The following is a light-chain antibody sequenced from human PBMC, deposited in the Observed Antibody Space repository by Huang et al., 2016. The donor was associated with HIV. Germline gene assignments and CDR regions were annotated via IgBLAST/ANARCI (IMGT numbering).Light chain of an antibody. Sequence: IHLTQSPSSLSASVGYRVTITCRASQGISTYLAWYQQKAVKSPKLLIYGASTLQTGVPSRFSGSRSGTDFTLTINGLQPEDFATYYCQQLNSYYPLTFGGGTKVEIK. CDR2: GAS. CDR3: QQLNSYYPLT. CDR1: QGISTY. V-gene: IGKV1-9*01. J-gene: IGKJ4*01.